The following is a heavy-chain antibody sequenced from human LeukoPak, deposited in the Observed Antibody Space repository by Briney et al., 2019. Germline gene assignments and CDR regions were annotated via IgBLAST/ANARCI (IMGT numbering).Heavy chain of an antibody. D-gene: IGHD3-10*01. CDR1: GFTFTSYA. J-gene: IGHJ4*02. Sequence: GRSLRLSCAASGFTFTSYAMHWVRQAPGKGLAWVAVISYDGSNKYYADSVKGRFTISRDNSKNTLDTQMNSLRPEDTAVYYCARDPHYYASGSYSLDYWGQGILVTVSS. V-gene: IGHV3-30-3*01. CDR3: ARDPHYYASGSYSLDY. CDR2: ISYDGSNK.